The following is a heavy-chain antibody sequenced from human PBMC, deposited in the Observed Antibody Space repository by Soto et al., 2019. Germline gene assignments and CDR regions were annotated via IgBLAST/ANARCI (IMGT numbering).Heavy chain of an antibody. V-gene: IGHV4-39*01. Sequence: SETLSLTCTVSGGSISARHTYCGWIRQPPGKGLEWIGSFYDSGSTYYNPSPKSRVYISVDSSKNQFSLTLASLTAADTAVYYCARAPDSWGQGTLVTVSS. J-gene: IGHJ4*02. CDR3: ARAPDS. CDR1: GGSISARHTY. CDR2: FYDSGST.